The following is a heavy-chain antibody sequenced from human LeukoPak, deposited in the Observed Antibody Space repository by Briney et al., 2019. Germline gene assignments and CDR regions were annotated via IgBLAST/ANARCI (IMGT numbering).Heavy chain of an antibody. D-gene: IGHD3-10*01. Sequence: PGGSLRLSCAASGFAFNTYAVHWVRQAPGQGLEWVALICHDGSHKFYPTSVGGHFTVSRDNSTTDVPLQIIKPRPDDTAVYSCAREIFGSGSYRDFWGQGTLVTVSS. CDR2: ICHDGSHK. V-gene: IGHV3-33*01. CDR1: GFAFNTYA. J-gene: IGHJ4*02. CDR3: AREIFGSGSYRDF.